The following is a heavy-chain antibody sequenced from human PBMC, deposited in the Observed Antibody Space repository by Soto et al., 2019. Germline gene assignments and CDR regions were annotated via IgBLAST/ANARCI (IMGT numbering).Heavy chain of an antibody. CDR3: ARDHPELGYCSGGSCS. J-gene: IGHJ5*02. D-gene: IGHD2-15*01. CDR1: GYTFTSYG. CDR2: ISAYNGNT. Sequence: ASVKVSCKASGYTFTSYGISWVRQAPGQGLEWMEWISAYNGNTNYAQKLQGRVTMTTDTSTSTAYMELRSLRSDDTAVYYCARDHPELGYCSGGSCSWGQGTLVTVS. V-gene: IGHV1-18*01.